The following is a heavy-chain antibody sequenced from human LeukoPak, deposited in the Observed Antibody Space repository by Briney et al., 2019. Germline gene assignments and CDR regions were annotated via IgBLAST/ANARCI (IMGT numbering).Heavy chain of an antibody. CDR1: GFTFSSYS. J-gene: IGHJ4*02. CDR3: ARDLRAGTGIDY. CDR2: ISSSSSYI. Sequence: GGSLRLSCAASGFTFSSYSMNWVRQAPGKGLEWVLSISSSSSYIYYADSVKGRFTISRDNAKNSLYLQMNSLRAEDTAVYYCARDLRAGTGIDYWGQGTLVTVSS. V-gene: IGHV3-21*01. D-gene: IGHD1-14*01.